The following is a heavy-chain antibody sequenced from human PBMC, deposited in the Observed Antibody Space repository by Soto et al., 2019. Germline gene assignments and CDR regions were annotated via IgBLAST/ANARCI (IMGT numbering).Heavy chain of an antibody. Sequence: GASVKVSSKAPGYTFTGYNMHWVRQAPGQGLEWMGWINPNSGGTNYAQKFQGGVTMTRDTSISTAYMELSRLRSDDTAVYYCSRTPGYDYVWGATGAFDIWGQGTMVTLSS. V-gene: IGHV1-2*02. CDR3: SRTPGYDYVWGATGAFDI. D-gene: IGHD3-16*01. J-gene: IGHJ3*02. CDR2: INPNSGGT. CDR1: GYTFTGYN.